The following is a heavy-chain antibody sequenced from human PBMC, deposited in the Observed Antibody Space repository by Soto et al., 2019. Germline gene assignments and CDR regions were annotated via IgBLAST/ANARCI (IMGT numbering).Heavy chain of an antibody. V-gene: IGHV3-9*01. Sequence: EVQLVESGGGLVQPGRSLRLSCAASGFTFDDYAMHWVRQAPGKGLGWVSGISWNGGNIGYADSVKGRFTISRDNAKNSLFLQMNRRSAYDAAVYFCAKDIYSSSSGQDYWGQGTPVTVSS. CDR1: GFTFDDYA. CDR2: ISWNGGNI. J-gene: IGHJ4*02. CDR3: AKDIYSSSSGQDY. D-gene: IGHD6-6*01.